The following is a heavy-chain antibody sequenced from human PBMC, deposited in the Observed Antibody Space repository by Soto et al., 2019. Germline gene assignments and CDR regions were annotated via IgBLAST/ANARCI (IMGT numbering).Heavy chain of an antibody. CDR1: GYTFTSYG. V-gene: IGHV1-18*01. D-gene: IGHD3-3*01. Sequence: GASLKVSCKASGYTFTSYGISWVRQAPGQGLEWMGWISAYNGNTNYAQKLQGRVTMTTDTSTSTAYMELRSLRSDDTAVYYCARVLYYDFWSGYLYYYYYMDVWGKGTTVTVSS. CDR2: ISAYNGNT. J-gene: IGHJ6*03. CDR3: ARVLYYDFWSGYLYYYYYMDV.